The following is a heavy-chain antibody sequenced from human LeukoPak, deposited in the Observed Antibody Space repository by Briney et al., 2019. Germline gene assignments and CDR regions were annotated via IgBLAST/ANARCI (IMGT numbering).Heavy chain of an antibody. J-gene: IGHJ4*02. CDR3: ARKSAVRKTSEFDY. V-gene: IGHV1-2*06. CDR1: GYTFTGYY. CDR2: INPNSGGT. D-gene: IGHD2-2*01. Sequence: ASVKVSCKASGYTFTGYYINWVRQAPGQGLEWMGRINPNSGGTNYPQKFQGRVTMTTDTSISTAYMELSSLRSDDTAVYYCARKSAVRKTSEFDYWGQGTLVTVSS.